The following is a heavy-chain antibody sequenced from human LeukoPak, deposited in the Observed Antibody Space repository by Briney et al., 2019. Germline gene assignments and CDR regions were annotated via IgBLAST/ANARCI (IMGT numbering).Heavy chain of an antibody. Sequence: GGSLRLSCAASGFTFSSYAMSWVRQAPGKGLEWVSAISGSGGSTYYADSVKGRFTISRDNSKNTLYLQMNSLRAEDTAVYYCAKDRSYYYDSRVGPLTPYDAFDIWGQGTMVTVSS. D-gene: IGHD3-22*01. J-gene: IGHJ3*02. CDR2: ISGSGGST. V-gene: IGHV3-23*01. CDR3: AKDRSYYYDSRVGPLTPYDAFDI. CDR1: GFTFSSYA.